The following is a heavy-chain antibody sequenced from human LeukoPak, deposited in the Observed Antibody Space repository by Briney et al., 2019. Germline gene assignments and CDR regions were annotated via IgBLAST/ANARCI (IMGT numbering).Heavy chain of an antibody. CDR1: GYTFTSYG. J-gene: IGHJ4*02. CDR2: ISSHNGST. D-gene: IGHD2-2*01. V-gene: IGHV1-18*01. CDR3: ARDRLNIVVVPAVASYEGFDY. Sequence: GSVKVSCKASGYTFTSYGISWVRQAPGQGLEWMGWISSHNGSTNYAQKLQGRVTMTTDTSTSTAYMELRSQRSDDTAVYYCARDRLNIVVVPAVASYEGFDYWGRGTLVSVSP.